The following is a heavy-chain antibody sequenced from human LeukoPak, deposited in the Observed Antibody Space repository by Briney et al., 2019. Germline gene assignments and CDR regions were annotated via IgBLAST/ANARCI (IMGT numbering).Heavy chain of an antibody. Sequence: GGSLRLSCAASGFTVSRNYMSWVSQAPGKGLEWVSVIYSGGSTYYADSVKGRFTISRNNSKNTLYLQMNSERAVDTAVYYCARHWYYYASGSTGTFVLIGGMDVWGQGTTVTVSS. V-gene: IGHV3-53*04. CDR1: GFTVSRNY. J-gene: IGHJ6*02. D-gene: IGHD3-10*01. CDR3: ARHWYYYASGSTGTFVLIGGMDV. CDR2: IYSGGST.